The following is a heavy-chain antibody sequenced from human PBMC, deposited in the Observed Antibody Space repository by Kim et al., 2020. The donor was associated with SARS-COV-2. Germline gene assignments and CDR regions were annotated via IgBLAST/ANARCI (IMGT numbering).Heavy chain of an antibody. J-gene: IGHJ6*02. CDR1: GYTFTSYG. Sequence: ASVKVSCKASGYTFTSYGISGVRQAPGQGLEGMGWISAYNGNTNYAQKLQGRVTMTTDTSTSTAYMELRSLRSDDTAVYYCARLYSSSWLGYYYGMDVWGQGTTVTVSS. CDR3: ARLYSSSWLGYYYGMDV. D-gene: IGHD6-13*01. V-gene: IGHV1-18*01. CDR2: ISAYNGNT.